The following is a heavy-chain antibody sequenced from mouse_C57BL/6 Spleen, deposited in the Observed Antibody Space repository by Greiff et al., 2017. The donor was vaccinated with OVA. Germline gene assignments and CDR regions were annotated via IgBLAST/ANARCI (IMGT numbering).Heavy chain of an antibody. Sequence: QVQLQQPGAELVRPGTSVKLSCKASGYTFTSYWMHWVKQRPGQGLEWIGVIDPSDSYTNYNQKFKGKATLTVDTSSSTAYMQLSSLTSEDSAVYYCARGATLDYDGSSYEGYFDVWGTGTTVTVSS. CDR3: ARGATLDYDGSSYEGYFDV. CDR1: GYTFTSYW. V-gene: IGHV1-59*01. CDR2: IDPSDSYT. D-gene: IGHD1-1*01. J-gene: IGHJ1*03.